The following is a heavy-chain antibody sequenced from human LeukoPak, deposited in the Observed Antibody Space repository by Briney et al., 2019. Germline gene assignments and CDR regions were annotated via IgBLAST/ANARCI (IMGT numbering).Heavy chain of an antibody. D-gene: IGHD3-22*01. V-gene: IGHV4-39*01. CDR3: ASHPSGYFLGFADY. J-gene: IGHJ4*02. CDR2: IYDIGSR. Sequence: PSETLSLTCTVSDGSISSGSYYWAWIRQPPGKGPEWIGSIYDIGSRYDNLSLRSRVTISVDTSKNQFSMKLSSVTAADTDVYYCASHPSGYFLGFADYWGQGILVTVSS. CDR1: DGSISSGSYY.